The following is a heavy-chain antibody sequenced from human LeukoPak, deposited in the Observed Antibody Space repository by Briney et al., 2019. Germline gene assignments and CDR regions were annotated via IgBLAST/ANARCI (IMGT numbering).Heavy chain of an antibody. J-gene: IGHJ4*02. CDR2: ISSSSSYT. V-gene: IGHV3-11*06. D-gene: IGHD2-8*01. CDR3: ARDSPWSVRYFDY. CDR1: GFTFSDYY. Sequence: GGSLRLSCAASGFTFSDYYMSWIRQAPGKGLEWVSYISSSSSYTNYADSVKGRFTISRDNDKNSLYLQMNSLRAEDTAVYYCARDSPWSVRYFDYWGQGTLVTVSS.